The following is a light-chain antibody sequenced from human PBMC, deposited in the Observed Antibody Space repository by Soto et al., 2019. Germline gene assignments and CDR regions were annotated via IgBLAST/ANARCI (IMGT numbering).Light chain of an antibody. CDR2: GNN. Sequence: QPVLRQPPSVSGAPGQRVTISCTGSSSNIGAGYDVHWYQQFPGTAPKLLIYGNNNRPSGAPVRFSGSKSGTSASLAITGLQTDDEADYYCQSYDSSLTAVLFGGGTKVTVL. V-gene: IGLV1-40*01. CDR3: QSYDSSLTAVL. CDR1: SSNIGAGYD. J-gene: IGLJ2*01.